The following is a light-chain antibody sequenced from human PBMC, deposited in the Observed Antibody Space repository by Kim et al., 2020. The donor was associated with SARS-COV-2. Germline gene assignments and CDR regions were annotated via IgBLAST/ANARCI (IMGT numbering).Light chain of an antibody. CDR2: GVS. V-gene: IGLV2-18*02. CDR3: CSFTTSTTYV. CDR1: SSDVGSYNR. J-gene: IGLJ1*01. Sequence: QSALTQPPSVSGSPGQSVTISCTGTSSDVGSYNRVSWYQQPPGTAPKLMIYGVSNRPSGVPDRFSGSKSGNTASLTISGLQAEDEADYYCCSFTTSTTYVFGTGTKVSVL.